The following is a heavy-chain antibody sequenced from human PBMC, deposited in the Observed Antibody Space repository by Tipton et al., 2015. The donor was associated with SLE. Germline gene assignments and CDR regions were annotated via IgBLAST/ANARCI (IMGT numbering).Heavy chain of an antibody. J-gene: IGHJ6*02. V-gene: IGHV4-61*09. CDR2: IYTTGST. Sequence: TLSLTCTVSVGPLTSGRYYWSWIRQPAGKGLEWIGHIYTTGSTNYSPSLKSRVTISFDTSETQFSLKLASVTIADTAVYYCATGRGADGYYTYGLDDWGQGATVTVSS. CDR1: VGPLTSGRYY. D-gene: IGHD1-26*01. CDR3: ATGRGADGYYTYGLDD.